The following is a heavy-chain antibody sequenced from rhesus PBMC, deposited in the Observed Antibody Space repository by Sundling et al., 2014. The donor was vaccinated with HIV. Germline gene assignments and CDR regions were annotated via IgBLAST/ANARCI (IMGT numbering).Heavy chain of an antibody. Sequence: QVQLQESGPGLVKPSETLSLTCAVSGYSISGGFYWGWIRQPPGKGLEYIGYISGSSGSTYYNPSLKSRVAISKDTSKNQFSLKLRSVTAADTAVYYCARHLGCSDTHCYGDIDYWGQGVLVTVSS. V-gene: IGHV4-99*01. CDR3: ARHLGCSDTHCYGDIDY. D-gene: IGHD2-27*01. CDR2: ISGSSGST. J-gene: IGHJ4*01. CDR1: GYSISGGFY.